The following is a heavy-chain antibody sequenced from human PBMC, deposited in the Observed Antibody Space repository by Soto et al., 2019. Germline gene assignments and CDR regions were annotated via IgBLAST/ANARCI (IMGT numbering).Heavy chain of an antibody. CDR3: ARDHFNDYGDYLNYFDY. CDR2: IIPIFGTA. D-gene: IGHD4-17*01. J-gene: IGHJ4*02. V-gene: IGHV1-69*13. CDR1: GGTFSSYA. Sequence: ASVKVSCKASGGTFSSYAISWVRQAPGQGLEWMGGIIPIFGTANYAQKFQGRVTITADESTSTAYMELSSLRSEDTAVYYCARDHFNDYGDYLNYFDYWGQGTLVTVSS.